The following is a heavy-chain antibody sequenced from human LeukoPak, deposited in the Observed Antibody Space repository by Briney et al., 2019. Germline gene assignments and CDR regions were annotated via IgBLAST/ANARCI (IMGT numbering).Heavy chain of an antibody. CDR3: ARGELESTDYYYMDV. D-gene: IGHD3-10*01. CDR1: GGTFTSCA. J-gene: IGHJ6*03. Sequence: SVTVSCKASGGTFTSCAISWVRQAPGQGLEWMGGIIPIFGTANYAQKFQGRVTITADESTSTAYTELSSLRSEDTAVYYCARGELESTDYYYMDVWGKGTTVTISS. CDR2: IIPIFGTA. V-gene: IGHV1-69*13.